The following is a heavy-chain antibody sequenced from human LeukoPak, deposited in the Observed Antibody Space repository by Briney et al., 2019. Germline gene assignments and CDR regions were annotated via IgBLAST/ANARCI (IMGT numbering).Heavy chain of an antibody. CDR2: IYYRGST. D-gene: IGHD2-21*02. CDR1: GGSISSSSYY. V-gene: IGHV4-39*01. J-gene: IGHJ3*02. CDR3: ARHEAAYCGGDCYLRAFDI. Sequence: PSETLSLTCTVSGGSISSSSYYWGWIRQPPGKGLEWIGTIYYRGSTYYDPSLKSRVTISVDTSKKQFSLKLSSVTAADTAVYYCARHEAAYCGGDCYLRAFDIWGQGTMVTVSS.